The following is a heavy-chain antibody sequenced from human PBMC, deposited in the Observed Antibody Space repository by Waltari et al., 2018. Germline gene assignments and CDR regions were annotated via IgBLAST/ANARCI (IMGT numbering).Heavy chain of an antibody. Sequence: QLQLQESGPGLVKPSETLSLTCTVSGGSISSSSYYWGWIRQPPGKGLEWIGSIYYSGSTYYNPSLKSRVTISVDTSKNQFSLKLSSVTAADTAVYYCARGRGGIWWFDPWGQGTLVTVSS. CDR2: IYYSGST. D-gene: IGHD2-15*01. V-gene: IGHV4-39*07. J-gene: IGHJ5*02. CDR1: GGSISSSSYY. CDR3: ARGRGGIWWFDP.